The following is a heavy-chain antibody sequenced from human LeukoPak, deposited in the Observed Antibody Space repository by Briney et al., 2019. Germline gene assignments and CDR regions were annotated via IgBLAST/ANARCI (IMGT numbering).Heavy chain of an antibody. CDR1: GFTFSSYG. J-gene: IGHJ4*02. Sequence: SGGSLRLSCAASGFTFSSYGMHWVRQAPGKGLEWVAFIRYDGSNKYYADSVKGRFTISRDNAKNSLNLQMNSLRVEDTAVYYCAREEYQLRNAYYFDYWGQGTLVTVSS. CDR2: IRYDGSNK. CDR3: AREEYQLRNAYYFDY. D-gene: IGHD2-2*01. V-gene: IGHV3-30*02.